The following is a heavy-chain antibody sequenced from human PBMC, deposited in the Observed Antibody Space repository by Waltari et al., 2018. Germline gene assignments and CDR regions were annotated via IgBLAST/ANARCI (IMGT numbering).Heavy chain of an antibody. Sequence: QVQLQQWGAGLLKPSETLSLTCAVYGWSFSGYYWSWIRQPPGKGLAWIGEINHSGSTNYNPSLKSRVTISVDTSKNQFSLKLSSVTAADTAVYYCACYGAVAGTVDAFDIWGQGTMVTVSS. CDR2: INHSGST. D-gene: IGHD6-19*01. CDR3: ACYGAVAGTVDAFDI. V-gene: IGHV4-34*01. J-gene: IGHJ3*02. CDR1: GWSFSGYY.